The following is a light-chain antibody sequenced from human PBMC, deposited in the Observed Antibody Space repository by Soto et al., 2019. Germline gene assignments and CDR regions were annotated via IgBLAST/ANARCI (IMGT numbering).Light chain of an antibody. J-gene: IGKJ4*01. Sequence: EIVMTQSPATLSVSPGERATLSCRASQSVSNNLAWYQQKPSQAPRLLIYGASTRATGIPARFSGSGSGTEFTLTISSLQSEDFAVYYCQQYNNWPPIFGGGTKVEIK. CDR2: GAS. CDR3: QQYNNWPPI. V-gene: IGKV3-15*01. CDR1: QSVSNN.